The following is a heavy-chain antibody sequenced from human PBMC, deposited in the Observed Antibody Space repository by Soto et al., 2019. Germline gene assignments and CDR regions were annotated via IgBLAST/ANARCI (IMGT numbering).Heavy chain of an antibody. V-gene: IGHV3-53*01. J-gene: IGHJ4*02. Sequence: GGSLRLSCAASGFTVSSNYMSWVRQAPGKGLEWVSVIYSGGSTYYADSVKGRFTISRDNSKNTLYLQMNSLRAEDTAVYYCASTPDWGWGLGYWGQGTLVTVSS. CDR3: ASTPDWGWGLGY. CDR1: GFTVSSNY. D-gene: IGHD2-21*02. CDR2: IYSGGST.